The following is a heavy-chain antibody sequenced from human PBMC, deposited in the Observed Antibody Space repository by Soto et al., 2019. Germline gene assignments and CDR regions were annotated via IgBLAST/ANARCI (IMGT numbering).Heavy chain of an antibody. J-gene: IGHJ6*02. V-gene: IGHV3-30-3*01. D-gene: IGHD2-15*01. CDR3: ARESTLGYYYGLDV. Sequence: QVQLVESGGGVVQPETSLRLSCTVSGFTFRNYPMHWVRQAPGKGLEWVAVISYDGTNQYYTHSVKGRFTISRDNSKNTLYLVMNSLRPEDTAVYYCARESTLGYYYGLDVWGQGTTVTGSS. CDR2: ISYDGTNQ. CDR1: GFTFRNYP.